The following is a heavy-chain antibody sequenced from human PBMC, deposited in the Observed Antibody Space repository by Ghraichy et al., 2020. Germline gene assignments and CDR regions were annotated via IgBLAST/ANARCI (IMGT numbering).Heavy chain of an antibody. CDR3: ASPYYYDSSGYSFDY. CDR2: INHSGST. Sequence: SQTLSLTCAVYGGSFSGYYWSWIRQPPGKGLEWIGEINHSGSTNYNPSLTSRVTLSVDTSKNQFSLKLRSVTAADTAVYYCASPYYYDSSGYSFDYWGQGTLVTVSS. J-gene: IGHJ4*02. V-gene: IGHV4-34*01. CDR1: GGSFSGYY. D-gene: IGHD3-22*01.